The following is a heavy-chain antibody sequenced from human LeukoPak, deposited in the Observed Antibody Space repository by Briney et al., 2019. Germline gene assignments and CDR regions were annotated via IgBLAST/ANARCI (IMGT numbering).Heavy chain of an antibody. J-gene: IGHJ6*03. CDR2: INPSGGST. Sequence: ASVKVSCKASRYTFTSYYMHWVRQAPRQGLEWMGIINPSGGSTSYAQKFQGRVTMTRDTSTSTVYMELSSLRSEDTAVYYCARGSGSSAYYYYYYMDVWGKGTTVTVSS. V-gene: IGHV1-46*01. D-gene: IGHD6-6*01. CDR1: RYTFTSYY. CDR3: ARGSGSSAYYYYYYMDV.